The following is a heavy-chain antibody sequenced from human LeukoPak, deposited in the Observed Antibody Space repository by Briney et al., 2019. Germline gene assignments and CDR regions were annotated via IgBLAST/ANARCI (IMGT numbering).Heavy chain of an antibody. J-gene: IGHJ5*02. CDR3: ARTYGSGSYDFDP. V-gene: IGHV4-61*05. Sequence: SETLSLTCTVSGGSISSSSFYWGWIRQPPGKGLEWIGYIYYSGSTNYNPSLKSRVTISVDTSKNQFSLKLSSVTAADTAVYYCARTYGSGSYDFDPWGQGTLVTVSS. CDR1: GGSISSSSFY. D-gene: IGHD3-10*01. CDR2: IYYSGST.